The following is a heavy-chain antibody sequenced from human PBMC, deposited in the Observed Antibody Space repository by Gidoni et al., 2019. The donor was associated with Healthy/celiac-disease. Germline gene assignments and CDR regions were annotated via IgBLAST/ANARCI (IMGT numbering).Heavy chain of an antibody. Sequence: EVQLLESGGGLVQPGGSLRLSCAASGVPFSRYARSWVRQAPGKGLEWVSAISGSGGSTYDADSVKGRFTISRDNSKNTLYLQMNSLRAEDTAVYYCAKGPYCSGGSCYPYYYYGMDVWGQGTTVTVSS. CDR2: ISGSGGST. V-gene: IGHV3-23*01. D-gene: IGHD2-15*01. J-gene: IGHJ6*02. CDR3: AKGPYCSGGSCYPYYYYGMDV. CDR1: GVPFSRYA.